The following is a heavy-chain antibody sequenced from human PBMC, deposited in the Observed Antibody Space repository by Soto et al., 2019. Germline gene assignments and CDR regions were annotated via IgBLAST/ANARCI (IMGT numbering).Heavy chain of an antibody. CDR3: AKDISSSWYAQY. D-gene: IGHD6-13*01. CDR2: ISGSGNTT. V-gene: IGHV3-23*01. CDR1: GFTFSSYA. J-gene: IGHJ4*02. Sequence: EVQLLESGGGLVQPGGSLRLSCAASGFTFSSYAMTWVRRAPGKGLEWVSAISGSGNTTYYADSVKGRFTISRDSSKNTLYLQMNSLRAEDTAVYFCAKDISSSWYAQYWGQGTLVTVSS.